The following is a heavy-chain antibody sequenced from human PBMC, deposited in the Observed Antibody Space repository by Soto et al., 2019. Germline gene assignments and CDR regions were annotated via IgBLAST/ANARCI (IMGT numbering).Heavy chain of an antibody. D-gene: IGHD3-16*01. CDR2: ISGSGGST. CDR3: ASQTRDYDYIWGSLNWFDP. J-gene: IGHJ5*02. V-gene: IGHV3-23*01. CDR1: GFTFSSYA. Sequence: GGSLRLSYAASGFTFSSYAMSWVRQAPGKGLEWVSAISGSGGSTYYADSVKGRFTISRDNSKNTLYLQMNSLRAEDTAVYYCASQTRDYDYIWGSLNWFDPWGQGTLVTVSS.